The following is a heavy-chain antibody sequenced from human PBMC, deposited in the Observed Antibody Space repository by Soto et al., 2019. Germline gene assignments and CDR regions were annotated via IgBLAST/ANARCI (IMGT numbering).Heavy chain of an antibody. D-gene: IGHD2-15*01. J-gene: IGHJ5*02. CDR3: ARARECSGGSCYSAWFDP. Sequence: ASVKVSCKASGYTFTSYGISWVRQAPGQGLEWMGWNSAYNGNTNYAQKLQGRVTMTTDTSTSTAYMELRSLRSDDTAVYYCARARECSGGSCYSAWFDPWGQGTLVTVSS. V-gene: IGHV1-18*01. CDR2: NSAYNGNT. CDR1: GYTFTSYG.